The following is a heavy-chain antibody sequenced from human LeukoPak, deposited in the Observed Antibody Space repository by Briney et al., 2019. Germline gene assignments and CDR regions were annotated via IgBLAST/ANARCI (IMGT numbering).Heavy chain of an antibody. J-gene: IGHJ4*02. Sequence: PSETLSLTCAVYGGSFSGYYWSWIRQPPGKGLEWIGEINHSGSTNYNPSLKSRVTISVDTSKNQFSLKLSSVTAADTAVYYCARGIPGRSIDYRGQGTLVTVSS. CDR1: GGSFSGYY. CDR2: INHSGST. V-gene: IGHV4-34*01. CDR3: ARGIPGRSIDY. D-gene: IGHD3-16*02.